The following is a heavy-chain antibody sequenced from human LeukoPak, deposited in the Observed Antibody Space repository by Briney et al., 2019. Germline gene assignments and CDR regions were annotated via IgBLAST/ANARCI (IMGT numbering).Heavy chain of an antibody. CDR2: ISSSSTI. Sequence: GGSLRLSCAASGFTFSSYSMNWVRQAPGKGLEWVSYISSSSTIYYADSVKGRFTISRDNAKNSLYLQMNSLRAEDTAVYYCARSPFGSNSGGGFFEYWGQGTLVTVSS. J-gene: IGHJ4*02. CDR1: GFTFSSYS. V-gene: IGHV3-48*04. D-gene: IGHD4-23*01. CDR3: ARSPFGSNSGGGFFEY.